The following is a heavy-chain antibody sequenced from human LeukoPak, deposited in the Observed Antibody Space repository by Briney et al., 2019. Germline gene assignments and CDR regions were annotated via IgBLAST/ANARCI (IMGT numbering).Heavy chain of an antibody. V-gene: IGHV4-59*01. Sequence: SETLSLTCTVSGGSISSYYWSWIRQPPGKGLEWIGYIYYSGSTNYNPSLKSRVTISVDRSKNQFSLKLSSVTTADTAVYYRARVSDYGDYYPDYWGQGTLVTVSS. CDR2: IYYSGST. CDR1: GGSISSYY. CDR3: ARVSDYGDYYPDY. J-gene: IGHJ4*02. D-gene: IGHD4-17*01.